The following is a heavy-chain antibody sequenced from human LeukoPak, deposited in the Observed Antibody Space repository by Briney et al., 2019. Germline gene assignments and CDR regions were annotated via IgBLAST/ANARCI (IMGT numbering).Heavy chain of an antibody. V-gene: IGHV3-23*01. J-gene: IGHJ4*02. CDR2: ISGSGGTT. D-gene: IGHD3-16*01. Sequence: GGSLRLSCAASGFTFSTNAMGWARQAPGKGLEWVSAISGSGGTTYYADSVKGRFAISRGNSKSTLYLLMNSLRAEDTAVYYCVAYDPLDFWGQGTLVTVSS. CDR1: GFTFSTNA. CDR3: VAYDPLDF.